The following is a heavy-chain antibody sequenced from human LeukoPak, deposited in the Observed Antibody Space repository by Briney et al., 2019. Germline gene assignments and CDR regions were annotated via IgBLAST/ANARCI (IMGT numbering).Heavy chain of an antibody. CDR2: IRYDGSNK. D-gene: IGHD5-18*01. V-gene: IGHV3-30*02. Sequence: PGGSLRLSCAASGFTVSSNYMSWVRQAPGKGLEWVAFIRYDGSNKYYADSVKRRFTISRDNSKNTLYLQMNSLRAEEKAVYYCAKDQDTAMVTGYMDVWGKGTTVTISS. CDR3: AKDQDTAMVTGYMDV. CDR1: GFTVSSNY. J-gene: IGHJ6*03.